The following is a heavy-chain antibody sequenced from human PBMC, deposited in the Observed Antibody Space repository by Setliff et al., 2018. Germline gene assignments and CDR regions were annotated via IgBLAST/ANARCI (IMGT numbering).Heavy chain of an antibody. CDR1: GYTFSTYG. V-gene: IGHV1-18*01. CDR3: ARDGVGVPAIDYGMDV. CDR2: ISPYNGDT. J-gene: IGHJ6*02. Sequence: ASVKVSCKDSGYTFSTYGISWVRQAPGQGLEWMGWISPYNGDTEYAQKFQGRVTLTTDTSASTAYMELSSLRSEDTAVYYCARDGVGVPAIDYGMDVWGQGTTVTVSS. D-gene: IGHD2-2*01.